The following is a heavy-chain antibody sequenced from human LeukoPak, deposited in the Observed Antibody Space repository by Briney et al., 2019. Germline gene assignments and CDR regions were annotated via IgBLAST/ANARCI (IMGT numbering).Heavy chain of an antibody. CDR1: GGTFSSYA. Sequence: ASVKVSCKSSGGTFSSYAISWVRQAPGHGLEWMGRIIPIFGIANYAQKFQGRVTITADKSTSTAYMELSSLRSEDTAVYYCASMGYCSGGSCYRIDYYGMDVWGQGTTVTVSS. J-gene: IGHJ6*02. CDR2: IIPIFGIA. D-gene: IGHD2-15*01. V-gene: IGHV1-69*04. CDR3: ASMGYCSGGSCYRIDYYGMDV.